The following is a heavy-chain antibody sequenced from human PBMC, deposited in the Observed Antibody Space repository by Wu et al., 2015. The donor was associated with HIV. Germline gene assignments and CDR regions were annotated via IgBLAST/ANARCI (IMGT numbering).Heavy chain of an antibody. D-gene: IGHD4-17*01. CDR2: INPSGGST. V-gene: IGHV1-46*01. CDR1: GYTFTSYY. CDR3: ARDRETTVTTRSDAFDI. Sequence: QVQLVQSGAEVKKPGASVKVSCKASGYTFTSYYMHWVRQAPGQGLEWMGIINPSGGSTSYAQKFQGRVTMTRDTSTSTVYMELSSLRSEDTAVYYCARDRETTVTTRSDAFDIWGQGTMVTVSS. J-gene: IGHJ3*02.